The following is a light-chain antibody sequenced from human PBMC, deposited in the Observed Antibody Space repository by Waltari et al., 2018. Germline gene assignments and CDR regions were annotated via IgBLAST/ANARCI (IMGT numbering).Light chain of an antibody. CDR1: QSVSSTY. Sequence: EIVLTQSPGTLSLSPGERATLSCRASQSVSSTYLAWYQQKPGQAPRPLIYGASNRATGIPDRFSGSGSGTDFTLTISRLEPEDFAVYYCQHYGRSLPLTFGGGTKGEI. CDR2: GAS. J-gene: IGKJ4*01. CDR3: QHYGRSLPLT. V-gene: IGKV3-20*01.